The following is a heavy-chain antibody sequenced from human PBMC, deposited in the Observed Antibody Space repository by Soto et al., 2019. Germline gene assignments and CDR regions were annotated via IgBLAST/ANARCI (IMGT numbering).Heavy chain of an antibody. CDR2: IYWNDDK. Sequence: QITLKESGPTLVKPTQTLTLTCTFSGFSLSTSGVGVGWIRQPPGKALEWLALIYWNDDKRYSPSLKSRLTISKDTSKIQVVLTMTNMDPVDTSTYYCAHILTAPSGYYSKDAFDIWCQGTMVTVSS. V-gene: IGHV2-5*01. CDR1: GFSLSTSGVG. J-gene: IGHJ3*02. D-gene: IGHD3-3*01. CDR3: AHILTAPSGYYSKDAFDI.